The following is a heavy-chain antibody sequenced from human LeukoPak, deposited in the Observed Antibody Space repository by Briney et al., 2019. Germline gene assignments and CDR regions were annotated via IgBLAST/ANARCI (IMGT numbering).Heavy chain of an antibody. CDR2: IYYSGST. V-gene: IGHV4-39*01. D-gene: IGHD6-19*01. Sequence: SETLSLTCTVSGGSISSSSYYWGWIRQPPGKGLEWIGSIYYSGSTYYNPSLKSRVTISVDTSKNQFSLKLSSVTAADTAVYYCARHDRPLAVAGTGNYWGQGTLVTVSS. CDR1: GGSISSSSYY. J-gene: IGHJ4*02. CDR3: ARHDRPLAVAGTGNY.